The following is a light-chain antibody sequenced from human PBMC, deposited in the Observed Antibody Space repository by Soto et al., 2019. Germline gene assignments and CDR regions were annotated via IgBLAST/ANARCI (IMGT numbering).Light chain of an antibody. J-gene: IGKJ2*01. CDR1: QSVNDY. V-gene: IGKV1-39*01. CDR2: AAS. CDR3: QQSFSTPYI. Sequence: AAGDRVTITCRASQSVNDYLNWYQQRPGKAPRLLIYAASTLHSGVPSRFSGSGFGTDFSLTITSLQPEDFATYYCQQSFSTPYIFGQGTKLEIK.